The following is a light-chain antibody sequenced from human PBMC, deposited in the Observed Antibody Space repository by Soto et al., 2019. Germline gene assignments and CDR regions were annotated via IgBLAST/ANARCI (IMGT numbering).Light chain of an antibody. CDR3: QSYDSRLSGSVV. Sequence: QSVLTQPPSVSGAPGQRVTISCTGSSSNIGAGYGVHWYQHLPGTAPKLLIYANNNRPSGVPDRFSGSKSGTSASLAITGLQADDEADYYCQSYDSRLSGSVVFGGGTQLTVL. CDR2: ANN. V-gene: IGLV1-40*01. J-gene: IGLJ2*01. CDR1: SSNIGAGYG.